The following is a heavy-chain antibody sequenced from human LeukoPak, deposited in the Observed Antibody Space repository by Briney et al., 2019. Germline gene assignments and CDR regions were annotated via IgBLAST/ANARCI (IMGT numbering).Heavy chain of an antibody. CDR2: INPTGGST. D-gene: IGHD6-19*01. CDR3: ARENQWLAYRHFDY. Sequence: ASVKVSCKASGYTFTSYYIHWVRQAPGQGLEWMGIINPTGGSTSYAQRFQGRVTMTRDTSTSTVYMELSSLRAEDTAVYYRARENQWLAYRHFDYWGQGTLVTVSS. J-gene: IGHJ4*02. CDR1: GYTFTSYY. V-gene: IGHV1-46*01.